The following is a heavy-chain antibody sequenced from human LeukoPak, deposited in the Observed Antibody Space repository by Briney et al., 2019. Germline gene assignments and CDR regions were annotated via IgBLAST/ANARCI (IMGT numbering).Heavy chain of an antibody. CDR2: INPNSGDT. Sequence: ASVKVSCKASGYMFNGYHMRWVRQAPGQGLEWMGWINPNSGDTKYAQKFQGRATMTRDTSIRTGYMELSRLRFDDTAVYYCARGDQYYYYMDVWGKGTTVTVSS. CDR3: ARGDQYYYYMDV. V-gene: IGHV1-2*02. D-gene: IGHD2-2*01. J-gene: IGHJ6*03. CDR1: GYMFNGYH.